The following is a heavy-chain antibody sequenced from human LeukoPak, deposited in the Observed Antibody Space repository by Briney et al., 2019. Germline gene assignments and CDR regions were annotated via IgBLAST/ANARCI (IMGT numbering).Heavy chain of an antibody. V-gene: IGHV1-24*01. CDR3: ATVGAGDPIVGAIFDY. D-gene: IGHD1-26*01. CDR1: GYTLTELS. J-gene: IGHJ4*02. CDR2: FDPEAGET. Sequence: ASVKVSCKVSGYTLTELSMHWVRQAPGKGLEGMGGFDPEAGETIYAQKFQGRGTMTEDTSTDTAYMELSSLRSEDTAVYYCATVGAGDPIVGAIFDYWGQGTLVTVSS.